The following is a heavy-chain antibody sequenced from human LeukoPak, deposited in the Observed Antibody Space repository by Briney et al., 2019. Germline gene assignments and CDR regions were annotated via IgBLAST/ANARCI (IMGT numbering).Heavy chain of an antibody. CDR1: GSTFSSYW. CDR2: IKQDGREK. Sequence: PGGSLRLSCAASGSTFSSYWMSWVRQAPGKGLEWVANIKQDGREKYSVDSVKGRFTISRDNAKNLLYLQMNSLRAEDTAVYYCARVEDYDILTGFDYWGQGTLVTVSS. CDR3: ARVEDYDILTGFDY. J-gene: IGHJ4*02. D-gene: IGHD3-9*01. V-gene: IGHV3-7*01.